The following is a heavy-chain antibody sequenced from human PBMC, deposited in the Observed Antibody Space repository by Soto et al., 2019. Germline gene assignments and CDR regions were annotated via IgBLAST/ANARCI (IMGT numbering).Heavy chain of an antibody. J-gene: IGHJ1*01. CDR2: IWYDGSNK. V-gene: IGHV3-30*02. CDR3: VKDESINWYSGHFRH. CDR1: GFTFSSYG. D-gene: IGHD6-13*01. Sequence: GGSLRLSCAASGFTFSSYGMHWVRQAPGKGLEWVAVIWYDGSNKYYADSVKGRFTISRDNSKNTLYLQMNSLRAEDTAFYYCVKDESINWYSGHFRHWGQGTLVTVSS.